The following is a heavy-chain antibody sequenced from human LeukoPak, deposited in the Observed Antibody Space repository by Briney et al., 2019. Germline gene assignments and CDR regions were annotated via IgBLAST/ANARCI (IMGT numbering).Heavy chain of an antibody. V-gene: IGHV3-74*01. J-gene: IGHJ3*02. CDR1: GFTFRSFW. CDR2: INGDGTSI. Sequence: GGSLRLSCAASGFTFRSFWMHWVRPDPGKGLVWVSHINGDGTSISYADSVKGRFTISRDNAKNTLYLQMNRLKAEDTAVYYCARSATDAFDIWGQGTMVTVSS. CDR3: ARSATDAFDI. D-gene: IGHD3-3*01.